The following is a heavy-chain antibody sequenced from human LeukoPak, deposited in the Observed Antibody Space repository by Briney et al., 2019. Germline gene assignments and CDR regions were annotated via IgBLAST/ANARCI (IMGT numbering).Heavy chain of an antibody. V-gene: IGHV1-2*02. J-gene: IGHJ2*01. Sequence: GASVKVSCKASGYTFTSYGISWVRQAPGQGLEWMGWINPNSGGTNYAQKFQGRVTMTRDTSISTAYMELSRLRSDDTAVYYCARDYYDSSGLPPYWYFDLWGRGTLVTVSS. D-gene: IGHD3-22*01. CDR2: INPNSGGT. CDR3: ARDYYDSSGLPPYWYFDL. CDR1: GYTFTSYG.